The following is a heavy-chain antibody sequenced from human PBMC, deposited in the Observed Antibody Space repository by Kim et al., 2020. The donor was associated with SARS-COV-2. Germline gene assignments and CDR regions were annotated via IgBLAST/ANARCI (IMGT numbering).Heavy chain of an antibody. CDR3: ARFIASPGPDAFDI. CDR2: IHPDGSVK. Sequence: GGSLRLSCEASGFTFSSSWMSWFRQSPVKGLEWVANIHPDGSVKYYLDSVQGRFTISRDNARHSLYLQMSNLRAEDTAVYYCARFIASPGPDAFDIWGQG. J-gene: IGHJ3*02. D-gene: IGHD6-13*01. V-gene: IGHV3-7*01. CDR1: GFTFSSSW.